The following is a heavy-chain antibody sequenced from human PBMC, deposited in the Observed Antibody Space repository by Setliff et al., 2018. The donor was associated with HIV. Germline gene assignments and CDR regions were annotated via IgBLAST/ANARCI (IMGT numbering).Heavy chain of an antibody. V-gene: IGHV4-39*01. Sequence: SETLSLTCTVSGGSISSSSYYWGWIRQPPGKGLEWIGDINNYGVTLYTSSLAGRVTITVDTSKNQFSLTLKSLTVADTALYFCSRGPTIRGSFTGVVYTAPLPSFDTWSQGSLVTVTS. CDR2: INNYGVT. J-gene: IGHJ4*02. CDR1: GGSISSSSYY. D-gene: IGHD3-3*01. CDR3: SRGPTIRGSFTGVVYTAPLPSFDT.